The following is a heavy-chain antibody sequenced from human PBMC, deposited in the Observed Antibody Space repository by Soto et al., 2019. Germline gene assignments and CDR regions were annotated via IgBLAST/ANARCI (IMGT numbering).Heavy chain of an antibody. CDR2: ISSSSSTI. CDR3: ARVSQDKPGGPDAFDI. CDR1: GFTFSSYS. Sequence: GGSLRLSCAASGFTFSSYSMNWVRQAPGKGLEWVSYISSSSSTIYYADSVKGRFTISRDNAKNSLYLQMNSLRAEDTAVYYCARVSQDKPGGPDAFDIWGQGTMVTVSS. J-gene: IGHJ3*02. D-gene: IGHD3-16*01. V-gene: IGHV3-48*01.